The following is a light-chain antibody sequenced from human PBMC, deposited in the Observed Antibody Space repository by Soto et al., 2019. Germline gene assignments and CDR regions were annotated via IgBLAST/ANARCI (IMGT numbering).Light chain of an antibody. J-gene: IGLJ2*01. CDR2: DNT. CDR1: SSDIGAGYR. Sequence: QSVLTQPPSVSGALGERVTISCTGSSSDIGAGYRVRWYQQVPGTAPKLLIYDNTNRPSGVSVRFSGSKSGTSASLAISGLQAEDEADYYCQCFDKYLSAVVFGGGTKVTVL. CDR3: QCFDKYLSAVV. V-gene: IGLV1-40*01.